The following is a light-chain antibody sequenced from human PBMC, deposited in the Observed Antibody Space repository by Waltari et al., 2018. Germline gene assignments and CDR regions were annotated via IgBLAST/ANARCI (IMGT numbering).Light chain of an antibody. J-gene: IGLJ3*02. CDR3: NSYTGSSSWV. V-gene: IGLV2-14*01. CDR1: SSDVGFFNY. CDR2: DVS. Sequence: QSALTQPASVSGSPGQSITISCTGTSSDVGFFNYVSWYQQHPGKAPQLIIYDVSERPAGVSARFSGSKSGNTASLTISGLQAEDEADYYCNSYTGSSSWVFGVGTERAVL.